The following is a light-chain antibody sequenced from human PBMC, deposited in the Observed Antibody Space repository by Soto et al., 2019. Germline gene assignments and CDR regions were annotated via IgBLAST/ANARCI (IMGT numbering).Light chain of an antibody. V-gene: IGKV3-15*01. CDR2: GAS. CDR1: QSVGNN. CDR3: QQYNNWPPWT. Sequence: EIVMTQSPATLSVSPGERATLSRRASQSVGNNLAWYQQRPGQAPRLLIYGASTRATGIPARFSGSGSGTEFTLTISSLQSEDFAVYYCQQYNNWPPWTFGQGTKVEVK. J-gene: IGKJ1*01.